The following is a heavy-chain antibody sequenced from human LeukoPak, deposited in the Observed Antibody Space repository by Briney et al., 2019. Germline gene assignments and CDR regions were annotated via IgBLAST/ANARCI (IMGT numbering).Heavy chain of an antibody. CDR3: AKDRRGAYLGQMTLDY. J-gene: IGHJ4*02. Sequence: GGSLRLSCAASGFTFDDYAMHWVRQAPGKGLEWVAVISYDGSNKYYADSVKGRFTISRDNSKNTLYLQMNSLRAEDTAVYYCAKDRRGAYLGQMTLDYWGQGTLVTVSS. D-gene: IGHD2-21*01. V-gene: IGHV3-30*18. CDR1: GFTFDDYA. CDR2: ISYDGSNK.